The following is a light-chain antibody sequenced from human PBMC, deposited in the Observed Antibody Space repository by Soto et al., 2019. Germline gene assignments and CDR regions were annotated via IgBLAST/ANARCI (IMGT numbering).Light chain of an antibody. V-gene: IGLV2-14*01. J-gene: IGLJ2*01. CDR2: DVS. CDR1: SSDVGGYNY. CDR3: SAYTSSSTTVI. Sequence: QSDLTQPASVSGSPGQSITISCTGTSSDVGGYNYVSWYQQHPGKAPKLMIYDVSNRPSGVSKRFSGSKSGNKASLTISGIQAEYESDYYCSAYTSSSTTVIFGEGTKLTVL.